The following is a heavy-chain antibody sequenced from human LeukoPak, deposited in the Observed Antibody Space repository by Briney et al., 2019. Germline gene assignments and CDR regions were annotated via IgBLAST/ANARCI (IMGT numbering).Heavy chain of an antibody. D-gene: IGHD3-10*01. CDR1: GGSISSSSYY. CDR2: IYYSGST. CDR3: ARHTGSGSYYPTTNYYMDV. J-gene: IGHJ6*03. V-gene: IGHV4-39*01. Sequence: SETLSLTCTVSGGSISSSSYYWGWIRQPPGKGLEWIGSIYYSGSTYYNPSLKSRVTISVDTSKNQFSLKLSSVTAADTAVYYCARHTGSGSYYPTTNYYMDVWGKGTTVTISS.